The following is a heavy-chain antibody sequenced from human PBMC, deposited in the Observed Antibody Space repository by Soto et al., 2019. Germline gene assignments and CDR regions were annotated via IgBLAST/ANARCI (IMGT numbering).Heavy chain of an antibody. D-gene: IGHD4-17*01. CDR3: AREDMTTVTSGSFDI. Sequence: SETLSLTCAVSGGSIISDGYSWSWIRQPPGKGLEWIGYIYHSGSTYYNPSLKSRVTISVDRSKNQFSLKLSSVTAADTAVYYCAREDMTTVTSGSFDIWGQGTMVTVSS. J-gene: IGHJ3*02. CDR1: GGSIISDGYS. V-gene: IGHV4-30-2*01. CDR2: IYHSGST.